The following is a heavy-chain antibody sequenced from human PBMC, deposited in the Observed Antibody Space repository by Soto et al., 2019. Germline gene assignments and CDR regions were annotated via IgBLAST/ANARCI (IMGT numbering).Heavy chain of an antibody. V-gene: IGHV3-21*01. CDR1: GFTFSSYS. D-gene: IGHD2-15*01. J-gene: IGHJ6*02. Sequence: GWSLRLSCASSGFTFSSYSMNWVRQAPGKGLEWVSSISSSSSYIYYADSVKGRFTISRDNAKNSLYLQMNSLRAEDTAVYYCARGGREAASLYYYYGMDVWGQGTTVTVSS. CDR2: ISSSSSYI. CDR3: ARGGREAASLYYYYGMDV.